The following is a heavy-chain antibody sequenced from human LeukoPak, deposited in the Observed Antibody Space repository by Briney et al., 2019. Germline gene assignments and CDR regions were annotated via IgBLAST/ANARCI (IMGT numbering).Heavy chain of an antibody. V-gene: IGHV3-23*01. J-gene: IGHJ4*01. CDR1: GFTFSSYA. D-gene: IGHD1-1*01. Sequence: PESFKRFCCAASGFTFSSYAMSWVRQAPGKGLEWVLAISGSDGSTYYADSVKGRFTISRDNSNNRLYLQMNSLRAEDTAVYYCAKDRSWKHAFDYWGHG. CDR2: ISGSDGST. CDR3: AKDRSWKHAFDY.